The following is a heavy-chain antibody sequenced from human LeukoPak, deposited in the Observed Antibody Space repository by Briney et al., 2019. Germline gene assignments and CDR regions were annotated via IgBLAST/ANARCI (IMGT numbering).Heavy chain of an antibody. CDR1: DFTFSDFA. Sequence: PGGSLRLSCAASDFTFSDFAFHWVRQAPGRGLEWVAVISADGSKKYYTDSVKGRFTITKDFSKNTLYLHMSSLRVEDTAVYYCARDLSYGGLDFRGQGTLVTVSS. V-gene: IGHV3-30*04. J-gene: IGHJ4*02. D-gene: IGHD4-23*01. CDR3: ARDLSYGGLDF. CDR2: ISADGSKK.